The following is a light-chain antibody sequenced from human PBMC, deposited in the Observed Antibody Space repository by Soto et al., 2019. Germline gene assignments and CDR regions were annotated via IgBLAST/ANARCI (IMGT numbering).Light chain of an antibody. V-gene: IGKV3D-15*01. Sequence: DILITRSQTTLSLFPWGYPSLPCRASQNINSDLAWYVQKPGQAPRRVIYGASTWGTDVPPRFTGSGSGTEFTLTISGLQSEDFAVYYCQQYNSWPITFGQGTGLEIK. J-gene: IGKJ5*01. CDR1: QNINSD. CDR2: GAS. CDR3: QQYNSWPIT.